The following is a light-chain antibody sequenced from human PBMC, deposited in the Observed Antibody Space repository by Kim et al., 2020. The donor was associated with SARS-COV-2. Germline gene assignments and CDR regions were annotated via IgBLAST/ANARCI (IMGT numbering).Light chain of an antibody. CDR3: QSYDSSLSGSV. V-gene: IGLV1-40*01. CDR1: SSNSGAGYD. Sequence: SVTISCTGSSSNSGAGYDVHWYQQLPGTAPRRIIYDNSNRPSGVPDRFSGSKSGTSASLAITGLQAEDEADYYCQSYDSSLSGSVFGGGTQLTVL. CDR2: DNS. J-gene: IGLJ3*02.